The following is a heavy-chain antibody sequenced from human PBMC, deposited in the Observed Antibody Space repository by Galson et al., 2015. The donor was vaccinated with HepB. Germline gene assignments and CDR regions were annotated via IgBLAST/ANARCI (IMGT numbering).Heavy chain of an antibody. V-gene: IGHV3-73*01. CDR2: IRSKANSYAT. CDR3: TRYYDFWSGYYNDY. CDR1: GFTFSGSA. J-gene: IGHJ4*02. Sequence: SLRLSCAASGFTFSGSAMHWVRQASGKGLEWVGRIRSKANSYATAYAASVKGRFTISRDDSKNTAYLQMNSLKTEDTAVYYCTRYYDFWSGYYNDYWGQGTLVTVSS. D-gene: IGHD3-3*01.